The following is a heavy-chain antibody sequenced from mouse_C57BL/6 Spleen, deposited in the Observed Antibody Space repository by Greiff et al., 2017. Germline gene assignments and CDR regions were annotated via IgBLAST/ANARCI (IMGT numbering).Heavy chain of an antibody. CDR3: TRPYFDV. J-gene: IGHJ1*03. CDR2: IDPETGGT. Sequence: VQLQESGAELVRPGASVTLSCKASGYTFTDYEMHWVKQTPVHGLEWIGAIDPETGGTAYNQKFKGKAILTADKSSSTAYMELRSLTSEDSAVYYCTRPYFDVWGTGTTVTVSS. V-gene: IGHV1-15*01. CDR1: GYTFTDYE.